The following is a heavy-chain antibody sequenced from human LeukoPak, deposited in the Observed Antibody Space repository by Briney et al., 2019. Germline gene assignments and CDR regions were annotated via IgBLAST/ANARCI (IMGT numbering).Heavy chain of an antibody. CDR3: ARHPRQRAFDI. CDR1: GYSFTTYW. J-gene: IGHJ3*02. CDR2: IY. Sequence: GESLKISCKGSGYSFTTYWIGWVRQMPGKGLEWMGIIYSPSFQGHVTISADKSISTAYLQWTSLKASDTAMYYCARHPRQRAFDIWGQGTMVTVSS. D-gene: IGHD6-25*01. V-gene: IGHV5-51*01.